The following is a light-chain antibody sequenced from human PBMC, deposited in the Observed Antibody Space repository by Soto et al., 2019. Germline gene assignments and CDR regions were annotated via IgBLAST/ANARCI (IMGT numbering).Light chain of an antibody. Sequence: QSALTQPASVSGSPGQSITISCTGTSSDVGNYNLVSWYQQHPGKAPKLMIYEGSKRPSGVSNRFSGSKSGNTASLTISGIQAEDEADYYCCSYAGSRTYVFGTGTKVTVL. CDR2: EGS. CDR1: SSDVGNYNL. J-gene: IGLJ1*01. V-gene: IGLV2-23*01. CDR3: CSYAGSRTYV.